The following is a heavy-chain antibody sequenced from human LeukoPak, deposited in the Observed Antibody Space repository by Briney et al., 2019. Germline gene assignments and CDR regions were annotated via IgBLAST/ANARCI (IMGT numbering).Heavy chain of an antibody. J-gene: IGHJ4*02. V-gene: IGHV3-48*04. Sequence: GGSLRLSCAASGFTFSSYSMNWVRQAPGKGLEWVSYISSSGSTIYYADSVKGRFTISRDNAKNSLYLQMNSLRAEDTAVYYCARDRKVYGIDYWGQGTLVTVSS. D-gene: IGHD6-6*01. CDR2: ISSSGSTI. CDR1: GFTFSSYS. CDR3: ARDRKVYGIDY.